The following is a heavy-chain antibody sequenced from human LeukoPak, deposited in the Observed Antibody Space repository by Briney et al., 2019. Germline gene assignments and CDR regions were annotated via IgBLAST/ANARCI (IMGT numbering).Heavy chain of an antibody. D-gene: IGHD3-10*01. CDR3: ARSLRNLWFGDRGAFDI. Sequence: TGGSLRLSCAASGFTFSSYSMNWVRQAPGKGLEWVSYISSSSSTIYYADSVKGRFTISRDNAKNSLYLQMNSLRAEDTAVYYCARSLRNLWFGDRGAFDIWGQGTMVTVSS. V-gene: IGHV3-48*04. J-gene: IGHJ3*02. CDR2: ISSSSSTI. CDR1: GFTFSSYS.